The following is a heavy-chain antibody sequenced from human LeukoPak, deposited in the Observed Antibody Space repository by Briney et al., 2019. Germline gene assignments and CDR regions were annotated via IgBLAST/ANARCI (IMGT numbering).Heavy chain of an antibody. D-gene: IGHD3-22*01. J-gene: IGHJ3*02. CDR3: TTAPTYYYDSSGYHAFDI. CDR1: GFTFSNAW. V-gene: IGHV3-15*01. CDR2: IKSKTDGGTT. Sequence: GGSLRLSCAASGFTFSNAWMSWVRQAPGKGLEWVGRIKSKTDGGTTDYAAPVKGRFTISRDDSKNTLYLQMNSLKTEDTAVYYCTTAPTYYYDSSGYHAFDIWGQGTMVTVSS.